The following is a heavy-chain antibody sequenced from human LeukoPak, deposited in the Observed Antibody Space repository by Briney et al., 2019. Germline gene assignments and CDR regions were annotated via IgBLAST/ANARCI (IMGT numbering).Heavy chain of an antibody. CDR1: GGSISSYY. CDR2: IHYSGST. V-gene: IGHV4-59*01. D-gene: IGHD6-19*01. CDR3: ARGSIAVVGNFDY. J-gene: IGHJ4*02. Sequence: SETLSLTCSVSGGSISSYYWSWIRQPPGKGLEWIGYIHYSGSTNYNPSLKSRVTISVDMSENQLSLKLSSVTAADTAVYYCARGSIAVVGNFDYWGQGTLVTVSS.